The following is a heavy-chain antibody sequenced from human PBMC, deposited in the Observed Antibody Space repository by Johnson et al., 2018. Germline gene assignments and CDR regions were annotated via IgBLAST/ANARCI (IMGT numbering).Heavy chain of an antibody. CDR1: GGSVSSGRYY. Sequence: QVQLQESGPGLVKPSETLSLTCTVSGGSVSSGRYYWSWIRQPPGKGLECIGYVYYTGSTNYNPSLKSRVSISVDTSTNQFSLKLTSVTAADTAVYYGTQVGGYSNFALDVWGQGTTVTVSS. D-gene: IGHD5-18*01. V-gene: IGHV4-61*01. J-gene: IGHJ6*02. CDR3: TQVGGYSNFALDV. CDR2: VYYTGST.